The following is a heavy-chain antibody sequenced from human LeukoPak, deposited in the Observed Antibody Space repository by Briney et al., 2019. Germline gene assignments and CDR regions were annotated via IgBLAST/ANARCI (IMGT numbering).Heavy chain of an antibody. V-gene: IGHV1-69*02. Sequence: SVKVSCKASGGTFSSYTISWVRQAPGQGLEWMGRIIPILGIANYAQKFQGRVTITADKSTSTAYMELSSLRSEDTAVYYCARGPGYCSSTSCDPVDYWGQGTLVTVSS. CDR2: IIPILGIA. CDR3: ARGPGYCSSTSCDPVDY. CDR1: GGTFSSYT. D-gene: IGHD2-2*01. J-gene: IGHJ4*02.